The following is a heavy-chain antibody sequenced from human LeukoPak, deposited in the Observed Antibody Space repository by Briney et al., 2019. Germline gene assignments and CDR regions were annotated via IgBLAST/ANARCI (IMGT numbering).Heavy chain of an antibody. V-gene: IGHV3-7*01. CDR3: ARGTIAVAGIDY. J-gene: IGHJ4*02. D-gene: IGHD6-19*01. Sequence: GGSLRLSCAASGFTFSDSFMSWVRQAPGKGLEWVANINQDGSEKHYVDSVKGRFTISRDNAKNSLYLQMNSLRAEDTAVYYCARGTIAVAGIDYWGQGTLVTVSS. CDR2: INQDGSEK. CDR1: GFTFSDSF.